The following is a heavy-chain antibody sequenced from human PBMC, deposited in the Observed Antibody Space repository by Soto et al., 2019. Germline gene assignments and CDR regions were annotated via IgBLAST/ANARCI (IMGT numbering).Heavy chain of an antibody. Sequence: ASVKVSCKASGYTFTSYYMHWVRQAPGQGLEWMGIINPSGGSTSYAQKFQGRVTMTRDTSTSTVYMELSSLRSEDTAVYYCARVYYYDSSGYYHLGYWGQGTLVTVSS. CDR1: GYTFTSYY. CDR2: INPSGGST. V-gene: IGHV1-46*01. J-gene: IGHJ4*02. D-gene: IGHD3-22*01. CDR3: ARVYYYDSSGYYHLGY.